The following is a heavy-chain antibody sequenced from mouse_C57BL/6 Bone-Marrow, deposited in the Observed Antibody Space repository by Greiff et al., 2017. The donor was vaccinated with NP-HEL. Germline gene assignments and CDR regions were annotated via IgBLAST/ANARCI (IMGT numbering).Heavy chain of an antibody. CDR2: IWRGGST. V-gene: IGHV2-5*01. CDR1: GFSLTSYG. J-gene: IGHJ1*03. CDR3: AKKNYGRGDWYFDV. Sequence: VQLQQSGPGLVQPSQSLSITCTVSGFSLTSYGVHWVRQSPGKGLEWLGVIWRGGSTDYNAAFMSRLSITKDNSKSQVFFKMNSLQADDTAIYYCAKKNYGRGDWYFDVWGTGTTVNVSS. D-gene: IGHD1-1*01.